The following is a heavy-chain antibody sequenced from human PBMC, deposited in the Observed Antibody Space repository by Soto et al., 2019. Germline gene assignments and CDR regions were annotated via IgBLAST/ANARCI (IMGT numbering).Heavy chain of an antibody. J-gene: IGHJ5*02. CDR1: GGSFSGYY. Sequence: PSETLSLTYAVYGGSFSGYYCSWIRQPPGKGLEWIGEINHSGSTNYNPSLKSRVAISVDTSKNQFSLKLNSVTAADTAVYYCAPRYSDWGENWFDPWGQGTLVT. D-gene: IGHD3-9*01. CDR3: APRYSDWGENWFDP. CDR2: INHSGST. V-gene: IGHV4-34*01.